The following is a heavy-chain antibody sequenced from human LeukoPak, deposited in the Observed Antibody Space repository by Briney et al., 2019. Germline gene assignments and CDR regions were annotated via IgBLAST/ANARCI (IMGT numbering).Heavy chain of an antibody. J-gene: IGHJ4*02. CDR2: ISGSGGST. V-gene: IGHV3-23*01. CDR1: GFTFSSYA. D-gene: IGHD5-18*01. CDR3: AKGEPGYSYGTSFDY. Sequence: GGSLRLSCAASGFTFSSYAMSWVRQVPGKGLEWVSAISGSGGSTYYADSVKGRFTISRDNSKNTLYLQMNSLRAEDTAVYYCAKGEPGYSYGTSFDYWGQGTLVTVSS.